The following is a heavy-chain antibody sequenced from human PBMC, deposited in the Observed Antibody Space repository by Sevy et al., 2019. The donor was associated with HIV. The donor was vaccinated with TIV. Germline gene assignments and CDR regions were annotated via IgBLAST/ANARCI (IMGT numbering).Heavy chain of an antibody. CDR1: GYSFTSYW. D-gene: IGHD3-22*01. Sequence: GESLKISCKGSGYSFTSYWISWVHQMPGKGLEWMGRIDPSDSYTNYSPSFQGHVTISADKSISTAYLQWSSLKASDTAMYYCATLYYYDSSGYRLYYFDYWGQGTLVTVSS. CDR3: ATLYYYDSSGYRLYYFDY. V-gene: IGHV5-10-1*01. J-gene: IGHJ4*02. CDR2: IDPSDSYT.